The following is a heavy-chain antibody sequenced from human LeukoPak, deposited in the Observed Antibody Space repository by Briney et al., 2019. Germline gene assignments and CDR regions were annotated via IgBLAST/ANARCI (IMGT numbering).Heavy chain of an antibody. Sequence: GASVKVSCKASGYTFTSYYMHWVRQAPGQGLEWMGIINPSGGSTSYAQKFQSRVTMTRDTSTSTVYMELSSLRSEDTAVYYCARSPAARGAFDIWGQGTMVTVSS. D-gene: IGHD2-2*01. V-gene: IGHV1-46*01. CDR3: ARSPAARGAFDI. J-gene: IGHJ3*02. CDR1: GYTFTSYY. CDR2: INPSGGST.